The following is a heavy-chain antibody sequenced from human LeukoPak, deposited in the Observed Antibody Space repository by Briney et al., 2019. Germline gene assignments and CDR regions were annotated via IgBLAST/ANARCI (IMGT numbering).Heavy chain of an antibody. J-gene: IGHJ1*01. Sequence: GGSLRLSCAASGFTFDDYAMHWVRQAPGKGLEWVSGISWNSGSIGYADSVKGRFTISRDNAKNSLYLQMNRLRAEDTAVYYCARDGSQRPETAEYFQHWGQGTLVTVSS. CDR3: ARDGSQRPETAEYFQH. CDR1: GFTFDDYA. CDR2: ISWNSGSI. V-gene: IGHV3-9*01. D-gene: IGHD1-14*01.